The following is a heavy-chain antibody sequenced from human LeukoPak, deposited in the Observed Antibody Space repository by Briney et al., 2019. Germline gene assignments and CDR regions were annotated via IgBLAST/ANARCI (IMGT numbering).Heavy chain of an antibody. CDR3: VKDRPCETCMPMDA. J-gene: IGHJ6*02. CDR2: LGRSGENR. V-gene: IGHV3-23*01. D-gene: IGHD2-2*01. Sequence: GGSLRLSCAASGFTFTDYSMSWVRQAPGKGLEWVSGLGRSGENRYYATSVRGRFSISRDNSKDTVYLQTNSLRAEDTAIYYCVKDRPCETCMPMDAWGQGTTVTVSS. CDR1: GFTFTDYS.